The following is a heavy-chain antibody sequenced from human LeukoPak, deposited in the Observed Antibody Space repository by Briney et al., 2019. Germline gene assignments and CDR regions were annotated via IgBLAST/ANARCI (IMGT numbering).Heavy chain of an antibody. CDR1: GFTFSTYW. Sequence: GGSLSLSCAASGFTFSTYWMHWVRQAPGKGLVWVPRISSDGINTNYADSVTGRFTISRDNAKNTLYLQMNSLRPEDTAVYYCVLLSLTPGWGQGTLVTVSS. CDR2: ISSDGINT. D-gene: IGHD3-10*01. CDR3: VLLSLTPG. V-gene: IGHV3-74*01. J-gene: IGHJ4*02.